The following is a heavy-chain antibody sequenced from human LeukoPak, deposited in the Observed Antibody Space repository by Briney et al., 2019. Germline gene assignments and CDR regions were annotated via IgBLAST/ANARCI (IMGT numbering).Heavy chain of an antibody. CDR2: IKQDGSEK. Sequence: HPGGSLRLSCAASGLTFSNYWMDWVRQAPGKGLEWVANIKQDGSEKNYVDSVKGRFIISRGNAKNSLYLQMNTLRADDTAVYYCARDGFGTGSNWGQGTLVTVSS. V-gene: IGHV3-7*03. D-gene: IGHD3-16*01. CDR1: GLTFSNYW. CDR3: ARDGFGTGSN. J-gene: IGHJ4*02.